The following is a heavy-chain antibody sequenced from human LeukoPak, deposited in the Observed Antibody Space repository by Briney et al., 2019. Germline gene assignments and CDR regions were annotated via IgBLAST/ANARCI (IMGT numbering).Heavy chain of an antibody. Sequence: SETLSLTCTVSGGSISSYYWSWIRQPPGKGLEWIGYIYYSGSTNYNPSLKSRVTISVDTSKNQFSLKLSSVTAADTAVYYCAGDSYYYGSGSLFDYWGQGTLVTVSS. D-gene: IGHD3-10*01. V-gene: IGHV4-59*01. CDR2: IYYSGST. J-gene: IGHJ4*02. CDR3: AGDSYYYGSGSLFDY. CDR1: GGSISSYY.